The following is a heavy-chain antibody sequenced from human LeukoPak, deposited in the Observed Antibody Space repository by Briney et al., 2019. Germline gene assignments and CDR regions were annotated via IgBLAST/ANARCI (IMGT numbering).Heavy chain of an antibody. V-gene: IGHV4-39*07. D-gene: IGHD3-9*01. CDR2: LFHSGTT. CDR3: ARESRYFEEHDAFDI. J-gene: IGHJ3*02. CDR1: GDSINNSSFY. Sequence: KPSETLSLTCSVSGDSINNSSFYWGWIRQPPGKGLEWVGSLFHSGTTYYNPSLKSRLTVSLDTSKNQFFLKLTSVTAADTAVYYCARESRYFEEHDAFDIWGQGTLITVS.